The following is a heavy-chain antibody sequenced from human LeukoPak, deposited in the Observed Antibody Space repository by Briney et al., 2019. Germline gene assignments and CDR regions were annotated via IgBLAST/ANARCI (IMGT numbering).Heavy chain of an antibody. V-gene: IGHV3-33*01. CDR1: GFTFSSYG. CDR2: IWYDGSNK. J-gene: IGHJ6*02. D-gene: IGHD1-26*01. CDR3: ARDTSTWDQGAYYYGVDV. Sequence: SGGSLRLSCAASGFTFSSYGMHWVRQAPGKGLEWVAVIWYDGSNKYYADSVKGRFTISRDNSKNTLYLQMNSLRAEDTAVYYCARDTSTWDQGAYYYGVDVWGQGTTVTVSS.